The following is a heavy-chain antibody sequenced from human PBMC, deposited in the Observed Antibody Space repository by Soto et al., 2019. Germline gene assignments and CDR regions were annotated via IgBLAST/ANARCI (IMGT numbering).Heavy chain of an antibody. CDR1: GFTFSSYA. D-gene: IGHD6-19*01. CDR2: ISSDGSNK. J-gene: IGHJ4*02. CDR3: ARGHSSGWFYFDY. V-gene: IGHV3-30*04. Sequence: QVQLVEFGGGVVQPGRSLRLSCAASGFTFSSYAIHWVRQAPGKGLEWVAVISSDGSNKVYADSVKGRFTISRDNSKNTLYLQMYSLRPEDTAVYYCARGHSSGWFYFDYWGQGTLVTVSS.